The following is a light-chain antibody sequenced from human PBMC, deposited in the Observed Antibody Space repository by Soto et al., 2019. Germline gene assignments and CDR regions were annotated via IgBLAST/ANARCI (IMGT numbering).Light chain of an antibody. J-gene: IGKJ5*01. V-gene: IGKV3D-20*02. CDR3: QQRSNWHTIT. Sequence: FALTQSPGTLSLSPVERATLSCIATQSVSSSYLAWYQQKPGQAPRLLIYDASNRATGIPARFSGSGSGTDFTLTISSLETEDFAGYYCQQRSNWHTITFGQGTRLEIK. CDR1: QSVSSSY. CDR2: DAS.